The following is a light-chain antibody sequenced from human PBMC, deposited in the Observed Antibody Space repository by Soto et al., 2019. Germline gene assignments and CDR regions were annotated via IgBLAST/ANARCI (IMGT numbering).Light chain of an antibody. CDR1: QSISNC. Sequence: DIQMTQSPSTLSAFVGDRVTLTCRASQSISNCLAWSQQKPGKAPKLLIYDASSLESGVPSRFSGSGSGTKFTLTISSLQPDDFATYYCQQYRSYPYTFGQGTKVDIK. V-gene: IGKV1-5*01. CDR3: QQYRSYPYT. J-gene: IGKJ2*01. CDR2: DAS.